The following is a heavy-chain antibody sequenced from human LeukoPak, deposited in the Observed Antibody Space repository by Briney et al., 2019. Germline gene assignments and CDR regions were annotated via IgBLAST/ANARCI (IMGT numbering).Heavy chain of an antibody. J-gene: IGHJ3*02. V-gene: IGHV3-23*01. Sequence: PGGSLRLSCAASGFRFSSYAMNWVRQAPGKGLEWVSGISDSGDRTYYADSVEGRFSISRDNSKDTMYMQMNILRVEDTAVYYCVKDWGVLPDYSADGFDIWGPGTVDTVSS. CDR1: GFRFSSYA. D-gene: IGHD4-11*01. CDR3: VKDWGVLPDYSADGFDI. CDR2: ISDSGDRT.